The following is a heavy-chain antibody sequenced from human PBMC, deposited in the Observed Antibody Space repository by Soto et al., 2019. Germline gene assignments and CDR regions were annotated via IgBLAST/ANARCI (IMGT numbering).Heavy chain of an antibody. CDR2: ITGSGGYT. Sequence: EVQLLESGGGLVQPGGSLRLSCAASGFTFSSYAMSWVRQAPGKGLEWVSAITGSGGYTFYADSVTGRFTISRDNSKNTLYLQMSSLRAEDTAVYYCAKERYYDILTGPENYYYSYGMDVWGQGTTVTVSS. D-gene: IGHD3-9*01. CDR3: AKERYYDILTGPENYYYSYGMDV. CDR1: GFTFSSYA. V-gene: IGHV3-23*01. J-gene: IGHJ6*02.